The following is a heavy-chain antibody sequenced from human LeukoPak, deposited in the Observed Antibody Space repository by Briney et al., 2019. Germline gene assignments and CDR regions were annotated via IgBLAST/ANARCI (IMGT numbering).Heavy chain of an antibody. D-gene: IGHD6-13*01. V-gene: IGHV4-34*01. CDR2: INHSGST. Sequence: SETLSLTCAVYGGSFSGYYWSWIRQPPGKGLEWIGEINHSGSTNYNPSLKSRVAISVDTSKNQFSLKLSSVTAADTAVYYCARVAAAGTYYYYYGMDVWGQGTTVTVSS. J-gene: IGHJ6*02. CDR3: ARVAAAGTYYYYYGMDV. CDR1: GGSFSGYY.